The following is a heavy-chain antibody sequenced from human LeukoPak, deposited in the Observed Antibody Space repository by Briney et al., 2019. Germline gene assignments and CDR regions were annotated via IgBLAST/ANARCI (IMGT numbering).Heavy chain of an antibody. J-gene: IGHJ5*02. V-gene: IGHV3-7*04. D-gene: IGHD4-17*01. CDR3: ARAMGDYGDFNWFDP. CDR2: IKQDGSEK. CDR1: GFTFSNYW. Sequence: GGSLRLSCAASGFTFSNYWMSWVRQAPVKGLEWVANIKQDGSEKYYVDSVKGRFTISRDNAKNSLYLQMNSLRAEDTAVYYCARAMGDYGDFNWFDPWGQGTLVTVSS.